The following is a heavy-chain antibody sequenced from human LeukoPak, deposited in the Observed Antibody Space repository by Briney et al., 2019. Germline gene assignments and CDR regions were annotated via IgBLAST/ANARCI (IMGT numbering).Heavy chain of an antibody. J-gene: IGHJ6*02. CDR1: GFTLSRHA. CDR2: ISGSGGST. Sequence: GGSLRLSCAASGFTLSRHAMSWVRQAPGKGLEWVSAISGSGGSTYYADSVKGRFSISRDNSKSTLYLQMNSLRAEDTAVYYCAKVPVTNYYYDGMDVWGQGTTVTVSS. V-gene: IGHV3-23*01. D-gene: IGHD4-17*01. CDR3: AKVPVTNYYYDGMDV.